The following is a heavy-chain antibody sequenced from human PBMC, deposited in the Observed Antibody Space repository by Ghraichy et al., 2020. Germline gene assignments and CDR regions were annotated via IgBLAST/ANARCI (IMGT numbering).Heavy chain of an antibody. V-gene: IGHV3-23*01. CDR3: AKGLDAPFTMIAGSAVPDLVGSDY. CDR1: GFTFSSYA. Sequence: GGSLRLSCAASGFTFSSYAMSWVRQAPGKGLEWVSAISGSGGSTYYADSVKGRFTISRDNSKNTLYLQMNSLRAEDTAVYYCAKGLDAPFTMIAGSAVPDLVGSDYWGQGTLVTVSS. J-gene: IGHJ4*02. CDR2: ISGSGGST. D-gene: IGHD3-22*01.